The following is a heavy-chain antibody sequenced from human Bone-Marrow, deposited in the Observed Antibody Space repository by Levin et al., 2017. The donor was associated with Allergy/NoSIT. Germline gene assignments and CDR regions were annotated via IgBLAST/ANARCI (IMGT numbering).Heavy chain of an antibody. CDR1: GFTFSSYW. J-gene: IGHJ3*02. CDR3: ARIKDGSGDNAFDI. Sequence: AGGSLRLSCAASGFTFSSYWMHWVRQAPGKGLVWVSRINSDGSSTSYADSVKGRFTISRDNAKNTLYLQMNSLRAEDTAVYYCARIKDGSGDNAFDIWGQGTMVTVSS. V-gene: IGHV3-74*01. CDR2: INSDGSST. D-gene: IGHD3-10*01.